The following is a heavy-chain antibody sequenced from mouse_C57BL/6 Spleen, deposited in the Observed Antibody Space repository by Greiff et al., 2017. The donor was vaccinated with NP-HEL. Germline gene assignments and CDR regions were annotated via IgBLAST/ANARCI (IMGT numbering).Heavy chain of an antibody. CDR3: ARTYYSNALNY. Sequence: VQLQQPGAELVMPGASVTLSCKASGYTFTSYWMHWVKQRPVHGLEWIGEIDPSDSYTNYNQKFKGKSTLTVDKSSSTAYLQLSSLTSEDSAVYYCARTYYSNALNYWGQGTTLTVSS. D-gene: IGHD2-5*01. CDR2: IDPSDSYT. V-gene: IGHV1-69*01. J-gene: IGHJ2*01. CDR1: GYTFTSYW.